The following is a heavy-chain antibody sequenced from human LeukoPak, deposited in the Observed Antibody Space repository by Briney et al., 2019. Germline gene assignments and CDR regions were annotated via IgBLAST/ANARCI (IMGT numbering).Heavy chain of an antibody. CDR2: ISAYNGNT. J-gene: IGHJ3*02. Sequence: ASVKVSCKASGYTFTSYGISWVRQAPGQGLEWMGWISAYNGNTNYAQKLQGRVTMTTDTSTSTAHMELRSLRSDDTAVYYCARGPSGSYFGYAFDIWGQGTMVTVSS. CDR3: ARGPSGSYFGYAFDI. D-gene: IGHD1-26*01. V-gene: IGHV1-18*01. CDR1: GYTFTSYG.